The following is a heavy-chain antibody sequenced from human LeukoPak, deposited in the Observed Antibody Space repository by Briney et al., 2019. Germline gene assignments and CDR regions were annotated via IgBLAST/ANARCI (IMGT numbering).Heavy chain of an antibody. Sequence: ASVKVSCKASGYTFTSYDINSVRQATGQGLEWMGWMNPNSGNTGYAQKFQGRVTMTRNTSISTAYMELSSLRSEDTAVYYCARGLSTSGYYYIYWGQGTLVTVSS. V-gene: IGHV1-8*01. J-gene: IGHJ4*02. D-gene: IGHD3-22*01. CDR1: GYTFTSYD. CDR3: ARGLSTSGYYYIY. CDR2: MNPNSGNT.